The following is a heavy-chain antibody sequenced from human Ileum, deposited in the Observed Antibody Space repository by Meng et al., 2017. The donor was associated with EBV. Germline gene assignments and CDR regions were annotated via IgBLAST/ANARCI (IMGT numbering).Heavy chain of an antibody. V-gene: IGHV4-39*01. CDR2: IYYDGNT. D-gene: IGHD2-15*01. CDR3: SRRSQTSCPH. Sequence: QLQLQESGPGLVKPSXXLSLTCTVSGGSFSSSDHYWAWIRQSPGKGLEWIGSIYYDGNTYYNPSLKSRVTISVDTSKDQFSLKLTSVTAADTALYYCSRRSQTSCPHWGQGTLDTVSS. CDR1: GGSFSSSDHY. J-gene: IGHJ4*02.